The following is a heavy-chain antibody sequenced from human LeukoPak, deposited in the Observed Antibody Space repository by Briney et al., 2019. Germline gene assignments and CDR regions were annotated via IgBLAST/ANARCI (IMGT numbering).Heavy chain of an antibody. J-gene: IGHJ6*04. D-gene: IGHD3-10*02. CDR1: GFSFNIYT. CDR2: ISSSSRTI. Sequence: GGSLRLSCAASGFSFNIYTMNWVRQAPGKGLEWVSYISSSSRTIYYADSVKGRFTISRDNDKNSLYLQMNSLRAEDTAVYYCAELGITMIGGVWGKGTTVTISS. V-gene: IGHV3-48*01. CDR3: AELGITMIGGV.